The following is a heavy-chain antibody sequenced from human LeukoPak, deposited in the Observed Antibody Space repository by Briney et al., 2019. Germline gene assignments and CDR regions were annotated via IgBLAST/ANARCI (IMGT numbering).Heavy chain of an antibody. J-gene: IGHJ5*02. V-gene: IGHV3-23*01. D-gene: IGHD3-22*01. CDR3: ARGLNAYYDSSGYLDP. Sequence: GGSLRLSCAASGFTFSSYAMSWVRQAPGKGLEWVSSFTSSGGRTYYADSVKGRFTISRDNSKNTLYLQMNSLRAEDTAVYYCARGLNAYYDSSGYLDPWGQGTLVTVSS. CDR1: GFTFSSYA. CDR2: FTSSGGRT.